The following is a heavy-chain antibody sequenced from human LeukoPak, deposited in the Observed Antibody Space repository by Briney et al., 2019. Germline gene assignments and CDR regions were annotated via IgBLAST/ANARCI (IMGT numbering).Heavy chain of an antibody. CDR2: IRYDGSNK. D-gene: IGHD6-6*01. CDR1: GFTFSSYG. J-gene: IGHJ3*02. V-gene: IGHV3-30*02. Sequence: GGSLRLSCAASGFTFSSYGMHWVRQAPGKGLKWVAFIRYDGSNKYYADSVKGRFTISRDNSKNTLYLQMNSLRAEDTAVYYCANYGYSSSNDAFDIWGQGTMVTVSS. CDR3: ANYGYSSSNDAFDI.